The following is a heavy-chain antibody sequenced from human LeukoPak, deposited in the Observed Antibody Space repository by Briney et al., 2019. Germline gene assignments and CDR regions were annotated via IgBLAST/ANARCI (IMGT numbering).Heavy chain of an antibody. CDR2: INKGGST. Sequence: PSETLSLTCTVSGASTRSYYWNWIRQPRGKGLEWIGYINKGGSTYYDPSLKSRVTISIDTSRDQFSLTLTSVTAADTAVYYCARVGGWKYDYWGQGTLVAVSS. V-gene: IGHV4-59*12. J-gene: IGHJ4*02. D-gene: IGHD3-16*01. CDR1: GASTRSYY. CDR3: ARVGGWKYDY.